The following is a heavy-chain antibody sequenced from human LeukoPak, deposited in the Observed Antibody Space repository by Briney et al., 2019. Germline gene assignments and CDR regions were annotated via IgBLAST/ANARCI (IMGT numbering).Heavy chain of an antibody. J-gene: IGHJ4*02. CDR2: ISWNSGSI. CDR3: AKGMSSDWYYFDY. CDR1: GFTFDDYA. V-gene: IGHV3-9*03. D-gene: IGHD6-19*01. Sequence: GRSLRLSCAASGFTFDDYAMHWVRQAPGKGLEWVSGISWNSGSIGYADSVKGRFTISRDNAKNSLYLQMNSLRAEDMALYYCAKGMSSDWYYFDYWGQGTLVTVSS.